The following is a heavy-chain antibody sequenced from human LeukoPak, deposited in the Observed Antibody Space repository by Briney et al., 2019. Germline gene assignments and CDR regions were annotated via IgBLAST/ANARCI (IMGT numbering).Heavy chain of an antibody. V-gene: IGHV3-73*01. J-gene: IGHJ3*02. CDR3: TRPRWGYYDSSGYNDAFDI. D-gene: IGHD3-22*01. CDR2: NRSKANSYAT. Sequence: GGSLRLSCAASGFTFSGSAMHWVRQASGKGLEWVGRNRSKANSYATAYAESVKGRFTISRDDSKNTAYLQMNSLKTEDTAVYYCTRPRWGYYDSSGYNDAFDIWGQGTMVTVSS. CDR1: GFTFSGSA.